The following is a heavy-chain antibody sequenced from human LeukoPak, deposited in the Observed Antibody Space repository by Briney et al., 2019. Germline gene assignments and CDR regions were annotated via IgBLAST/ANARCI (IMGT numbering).Heavy chain of an antibody. Sequence: GGSLRLSCAASGFTVSSNYMSCVRQAPGKGLEWVSVIYSGGSTYYADSVKGRFTISRDNSKNTLYLQMNSLRAEDTAVYYCATTHPMGILDYWGQGTLVTVSS. CDR3: ATTHPMGILDY. D-gene: IGHD3-10*01. V-gene: IGHV3-53*01. J-gene: IGHJ4*02. CDR2: IYSGGST. CDR1: GFTVSSNY.